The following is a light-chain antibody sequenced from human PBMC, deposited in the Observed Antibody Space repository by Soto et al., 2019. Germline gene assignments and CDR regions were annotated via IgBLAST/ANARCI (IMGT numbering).Light chain of an antibody. CDR2: EVS. J-gene: IGLJ3*02. V-gene: IGLV2-14*01. CDR1: SSDVGGYDY. Sequence: SVLTQPASVSGSPGQSITISCTGTSSDVGGYDYVSWYQQHPGKTPKLIIYEVSNRPSGISNRFSGSKSAYTASLTISGLQTEDEADYYCSSYTSGSAWVFGGGTKLTVL. CDR3: SSYTSGSAWV.